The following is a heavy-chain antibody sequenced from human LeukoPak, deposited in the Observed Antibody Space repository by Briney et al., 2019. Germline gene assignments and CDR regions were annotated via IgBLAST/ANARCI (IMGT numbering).Heavy chain of an antibody. Sequence: ASVKVSCQASGCTFTGYYMHWVRQAPGQGLEWMGYIHPNSGATKYAQKFQGRVTMTRDTSISTAYMELSGLGSDDTAVYYCGTLLSNVTFDDWGQGSLVTVSS. CDR3: GTLLSNVTFDD. J-gene: IGHJ4*02. CDR2: IHPNSGAT. V-gene: IGHV1-2*02. D-gene: IGHD2-21*02. CDR1: GCTFTGYY.